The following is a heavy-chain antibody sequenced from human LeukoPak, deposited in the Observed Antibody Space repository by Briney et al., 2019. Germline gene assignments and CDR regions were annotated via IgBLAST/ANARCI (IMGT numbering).Heavy chain of an antibody. Sequence: GGSLRLSCAASGFTFSSYAMSWVRQAPGKGLVWVSRINSDESSTSYADSVKGRFTISRDNAKNTLYLQMNSLRAEDTAVYYCARRGSDTAMVQYYYYYMDVWGKGTTVTVSS. D-gene: IGHD5-18*01. V-gene: IGHV3-74*01. CDR2: INSDESST. CDR3: ARRGSDTAMVQYYYYYMDV. J-gene: IGHJ6*03. CDR1: GFTFSSYA.